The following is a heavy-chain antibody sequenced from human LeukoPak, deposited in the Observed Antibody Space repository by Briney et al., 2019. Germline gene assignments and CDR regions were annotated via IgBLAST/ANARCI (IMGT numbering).Heavy chain of an antibody. Sequence: SETQSLTCAVYGGSFSGYYWSWIRQPPGKGLEWIGEINHSGSTNYNPSLKSRVTISVDTSKNQFSLKLSSVTAADTAVYYCARLKAPYCSSTSCSPWGQGTLVTVSS. CDR1: GGSFSGYY. J-gene: IGHJ5*02. CDR3: ARLKAPYCSSTSCSP. V-gene: IGHV4-34*01. CDR2: INHSGST. D-gene: IGHD2-2*01.